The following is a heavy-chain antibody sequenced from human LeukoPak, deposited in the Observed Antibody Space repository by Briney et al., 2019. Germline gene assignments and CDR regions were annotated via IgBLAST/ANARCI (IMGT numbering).Heavy chain of an antibody. CDR2: IYYSGST. CDR3: ARHRTLDRYFDL. V-gene: IGHV4-39*01. CDR1: GGSISSSSYY. D-gene: IGHD3/OR15-3a*01. Sequence: SETLSLTCTVPGGSISSSSYYWGWIRQPPGKGLEWIGSIYYSGSTYYNPSLKSRVTISVDTSKNQFSLKLSSVTAADTAVYYCARHRTLDRYFDLWGRGTLVTVSS. J-gene: IGHJ2*01.